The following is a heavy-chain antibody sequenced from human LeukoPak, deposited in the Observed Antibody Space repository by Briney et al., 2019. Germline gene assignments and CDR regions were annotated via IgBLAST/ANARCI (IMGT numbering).Heavy chain of an antibody. Sequence: GGSLTLSCTASGFTFSSYSMNWLRQAPGKGREWVSSISSSSSYIYYADSVKGRFTISRGNAKNSLYLQMNSLRAEDTAVYYCARDPWLDDILTGTPHYWGQGTLVTVSS. D-gene: IGHD3-9*01. CDR3: ARDPWLDDILTGTPHY. CDR2: ISSSSSYI. V-gene: IGHV3-21*01. J-gene: IGHJ4*02. CDR1: GFTFSSYS.